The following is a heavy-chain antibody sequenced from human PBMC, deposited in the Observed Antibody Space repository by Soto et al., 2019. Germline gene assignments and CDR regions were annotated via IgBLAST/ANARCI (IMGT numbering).Heavy chain of an antibody. J-gene: IGHJ4*02. CDR1: GFTFSDYA. V-gene: IGHV3-23*01. CDR2: ISGSAGDT. CDR3: ATGDKDRQWVFLQN. D-gene: IGHD2-8*01. Sequence: GGSLRLSCVASGFTFSDYAMTWVRQAPGKGMEWVSTISGSAGDTFYADSVKGRFTISRDNSKRTLYLEMHSLRAEDTAVYYCATGDKDRQWVFLQNWGQGSLVTVSS.